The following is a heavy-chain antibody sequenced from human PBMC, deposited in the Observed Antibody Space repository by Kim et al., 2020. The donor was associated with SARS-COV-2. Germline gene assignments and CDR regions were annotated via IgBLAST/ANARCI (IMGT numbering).Heavy chain of an antibody. Sequence: STSNADSGKDRFTISRDNAKNTLYLHMNSLRAEDTAVYYCARGLGGYGYWGQGTLVTVSS. J-gene: IGHJ4*02. D-gene: IGHD5-12*01. CDR3: ARGLGGYGY. V-gene: IGHV3-74*01. CDR2: ST.